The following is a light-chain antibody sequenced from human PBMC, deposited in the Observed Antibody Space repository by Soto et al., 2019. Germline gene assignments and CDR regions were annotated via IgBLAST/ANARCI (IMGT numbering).Light chain of an antibody. Sequence: DIRINQYPSSLSASVVYRVTITCRASQGITNYLAWYQQKPGKVPKLLIYAASTLQSGVPSRFSGSGSGTDFTLTISSLQPEDVATYYCQKYNSAPLTSGGGTKVAI. V-gene: IGKV1-27*01. CDR2: AAS. CDR3: QKYNSAPLT. CDR1: QGITNY. J-gene: IGKJ4*01.